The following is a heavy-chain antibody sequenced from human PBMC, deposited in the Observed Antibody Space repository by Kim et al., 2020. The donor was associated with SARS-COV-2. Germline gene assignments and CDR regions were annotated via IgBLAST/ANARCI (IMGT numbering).Heavy chain of an antibody. CDR2: ISSDGRNK. D-gene: IGHD3-9*01. Sequence: GGSLRLSCAASGFTFSDYGIHWVRQAPGKGLEWVAVISSDGRNKYYADSVKGRFTISRDSSKNTLYLRMNSLRADDTAVYYCAKDTTDWYGGAFDIWGRGTVVTVSP. CDR1: GFTFSDYG. CDR3: AKDTTDWYGGAFDI. J-gene: IGHJ3*02. V-gene: IGHV3-30*18.